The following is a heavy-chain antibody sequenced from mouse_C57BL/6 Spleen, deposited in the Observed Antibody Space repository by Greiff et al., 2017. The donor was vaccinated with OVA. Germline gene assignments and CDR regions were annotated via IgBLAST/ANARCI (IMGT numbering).Heavy chain of an antibody. V-gene: IGHV5-9-1*02. CDR1: GFTFSSYA. CDR3: TRDPPYYYGSPLFAY. Sequence: EVKLVESGEGLVKPGGSLKLSCAASGFTFSSYAMSWVRQPPEKRLEWVAYISSGGDYIYSADTVQGRFTISRDNARNTLYLQMSSLKSEDTAMYYCTRDPPYYYGSPLFAYWGQGTLVTVSA. J-gene: IGHJ3*01. D-gene: IGHD1-1*01. CDR2: ISSGGDYI.